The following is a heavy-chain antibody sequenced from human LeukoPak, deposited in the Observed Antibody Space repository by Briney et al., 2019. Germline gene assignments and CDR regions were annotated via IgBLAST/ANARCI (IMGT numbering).Heavy chain of an antibody. V-gene: IGHV5-51*01. J-gene: IGHJ5*02. CDR2: IYPGDSDT. CDR1: GYSFTSYW. Sequence: GESLKISCKGSGYSFTSYWIGWVRQMPGKGLEWMGIIYPGDSDTRYSPSFQGQVTISADKSISTAYLQWSSLKASDTAMYYCARRITMVRGASNWFDPWGQGTLVTVSS. D-gene: IGHD3-10*01. CDR3: ARRITMVRGASNWFDP.